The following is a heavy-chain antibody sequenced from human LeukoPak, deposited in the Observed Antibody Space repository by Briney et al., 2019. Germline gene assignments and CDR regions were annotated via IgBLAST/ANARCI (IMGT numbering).Heavy chain of an antibody. J-gene: IGHJ4*02. V-gene: IGHV4-34*01. CDR2: INHSGST. CDR1: GGSFSGYY. CDR3: ATSSGNYYY. Sequence: SETLSLTCAVYGGSFSGYYWSWIRQPPGKGLEWIGEINHSGSTNYNPSLKSRVTISVDTSKNQFSLKLSSVTAADTAVYYCATSSGNYYYWGQGTLVTVSS. D-gene: IGHD1-26*01.